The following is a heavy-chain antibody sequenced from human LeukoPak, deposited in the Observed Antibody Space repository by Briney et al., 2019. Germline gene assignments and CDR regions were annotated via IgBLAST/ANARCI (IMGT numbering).Heavy chain of an antibody. Sequence: SETLSLTCTVSGGSITSGTFYWGWTRQPPGKGLEWIGEIIHSGSTNYNPSLKSRVTISVDTSKNQFSLKLSSVTAADTAVYYCARVRITIFGVVRSFDPWGQGTLVTVSS. CDR1: GGSITSGTFY. CDR2: IIHSGST. D-gene: IGHD3-3*01. J-gene: IGHJ5*02. CDR3: ARVRITIFGVVRSFDP. V-gene: IGHV4-39*07.